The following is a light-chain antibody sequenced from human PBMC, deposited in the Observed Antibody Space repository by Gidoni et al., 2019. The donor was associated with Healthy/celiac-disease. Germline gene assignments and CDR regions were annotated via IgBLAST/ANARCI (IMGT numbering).Light chain of an antibody. V-gene: IGKV1-39*01. Sequence: EIQLTQSPSSLSASVGDRVTITSRASQSISIYLNWYQQKPGKAPKLLIYAASSLQSGLPSRFSGSGSGTDFTLTISSLQPEDFATYYCQQCYSTPRTFGQGTKVEIK. J-gene: IGKJ1*01. CDR1: QSISIY. CDR3: QQCYSTPRT. CDR2: AAS.